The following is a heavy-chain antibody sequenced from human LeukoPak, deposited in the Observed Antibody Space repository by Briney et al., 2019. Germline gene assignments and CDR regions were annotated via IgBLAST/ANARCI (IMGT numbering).Heavy chain of an antibody. J-gene: IGHJ4*02. CDR1: VLTFSSFS. Sequence: GGPLRLSCAASVLTFSSFSMHCVRQAPGKGLEWVSSISSSSSYIYYADSVKGRFTISRDNAKNSLYLQMNSLRAEDTAVYYGARKGTYGDYWGQGTLVTVSS. CDR3: ARKGTYGDY. V-gene: IGHV3-21*01. CDR2: ISSSSSYI. D-gene: IGHD4-17*01.